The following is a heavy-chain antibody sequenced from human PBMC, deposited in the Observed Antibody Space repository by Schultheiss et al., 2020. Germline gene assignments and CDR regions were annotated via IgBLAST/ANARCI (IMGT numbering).Heavy chain of an antibody. D-gene: IGHD6-6*01. V-gene: IGHV3-23*01. J-gene: IGHJ6*02. CDR1: GFTFSSYA. CDR2: ISGSGGST. CDR3: FSAPNYYGMDV. Sequence: GGSLRLSCAASGFTFSSYAMSWVRQAPGKGLEWVSAISGSGGSTYYADSVKGRFTISRDNSKNTLYLQMNSLRAEDTALYYCFSAPNYYGMDVWGQGTTVTVAS.